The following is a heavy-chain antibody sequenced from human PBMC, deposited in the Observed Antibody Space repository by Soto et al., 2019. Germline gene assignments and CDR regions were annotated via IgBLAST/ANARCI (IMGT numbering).Heavy chain of an antibody. CDR1: GYTFTSYG. CDR3: AREGALYGSGGSCYPGGYMGV. Sequence: ASVKVSCKASGYTFTSYGISWVRQAPGQGLEWMGWISAYNGNTNYAQKLQGRVTMTTDTSTSTAYMELRSLRSDDTAAHYCAREGALYGSGGSCYPGGYMGVWGKGTTVSVSS. CDR2: ISAYNGNT. D-gene: IGHD2-15*01. V-gene: IGHV1-18*01. J-gene: IGHJ6*03.